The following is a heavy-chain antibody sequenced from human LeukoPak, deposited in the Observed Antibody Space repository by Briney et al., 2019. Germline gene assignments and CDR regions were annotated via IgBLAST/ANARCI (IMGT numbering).Heavy chain of an antibody. J-gene: IGHJ6*02. CDR2: ISSSSSYI. Sequence: GGSLRLSCAASGFTFSSYSMNWVRQAPGKGLEWVSSISSSSSYIYYADSVKGRFTISRDNAKNSLYLQMNSLRAEDTAVYYCARVLVVPSSQYCSSTSCYGGHYYYYGMDVWGQGTTVTVSS. CDR1: GFTFSSYS. D-gene: IGHD2-2*01. CDR3: ARVLVVPSSQYCSSTSCYGGHYYYYGMDV. V-gene: IGHV3-21*01.